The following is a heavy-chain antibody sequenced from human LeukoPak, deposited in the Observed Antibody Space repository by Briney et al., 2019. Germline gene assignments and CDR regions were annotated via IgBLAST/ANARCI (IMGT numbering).Heavy chain of an antibody. CDR2: IYHSGST. CDR3: ARGARDLKDGMDV. CDR1: GGSISSGGYS. D-gene: IGHD2-21*01. Sequence: SQTLSLTCAVSGGSISSGGYSWSWIRQPPGKGLEWIGNIYHSGSTYYNPSLKSRVTISVDRSKNQFSLKLSSVTAADTAVYYCARGARDLKDGMDVWGQGTTVTVSS. V-gene: IGHV4-30-2*01. J-gene: IGHJ6*02.